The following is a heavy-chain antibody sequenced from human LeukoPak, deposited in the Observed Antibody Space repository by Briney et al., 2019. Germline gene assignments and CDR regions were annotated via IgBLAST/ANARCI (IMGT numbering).Heavy chain of an antibody. Sequence: GRSLRLSCAASGLTFSTYAMSWVRQAPGKGLEWVSAISGSGGTTYYADSVKGRFTISRDNSKNTPYLQMNSLRAEDMAVYYCARDPDFSAFDIWGQGTLVTVSS. CDR3: ARDPDFSAFDI. CDR2: ISGSGGTT. V-gene: IGHV3-23*01. CDR1: GLTFSTYA. J-gene: IGHJ3*02.